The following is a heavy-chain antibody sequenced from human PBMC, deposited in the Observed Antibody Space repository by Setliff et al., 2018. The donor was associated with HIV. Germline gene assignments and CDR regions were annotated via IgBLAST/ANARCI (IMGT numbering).Heavy chain of an antibody. V-gene: IGHV1-46*01. J-gene: IGHJ4*02. CDR1: GYTFTNYY. CDR2: MNCMKGDT. D-gene: IGHD3-10*01. CDR3: ARETQTNSGSYLA. Sequence: ASVKVSCKTSGYTFTNYYVNWVRQAPGQGLEWIGIMNCMKGDTSYAQNLKGRVTVTRDTSTSTVYMELSSLRPEDTAVYYCARETQTNSGSYLAWGQGTLVTVSS.